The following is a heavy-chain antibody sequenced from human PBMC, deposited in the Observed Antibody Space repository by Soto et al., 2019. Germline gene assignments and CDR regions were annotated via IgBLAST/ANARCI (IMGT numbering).Heavy chain of an antibody. V-gene: IGHV3-30-3*01. D-gene: IGHD6-13*01. CDR1: GFTFSSYA. CDR3: AYSSSWIRYRRTGRGNADY. J-gene: IGHJ4*02. Sequence: QVQLVEPGGGVVQPGRSLRLSCAASGFTFSSYAMHWVRQAPGKGLEWVAVISYDGSNKYYADSGKGRFTISRDNSKNXLXXQMNSLRAEDTAVYYCAYSSSWIRYRRTGRGNADYWGQGTLVTVSS. CDR2: ISYDGSNK.